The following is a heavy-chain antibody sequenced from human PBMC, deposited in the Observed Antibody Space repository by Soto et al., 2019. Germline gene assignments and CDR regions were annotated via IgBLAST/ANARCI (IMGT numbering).Heavy chain of an antibody. J-gene: IGHJ6*02. CDR1: GFTFTSSA. CDR2: IVVGSGNT. V-gene: IGHV1-58*01. Sequence: SVKVSCKASGFTFTSSAVQWVRQARGQRLEWIGWIVVGSGNTNYAQKFQERVTVTRDMSTSTAYMELSSLRSEDTAVYYCAAEDLDTYYYGMDVWGQGTTVTVSS. D-gene: IGHD3-3*01. CDR3: AAEDLDTYYYGMDV.